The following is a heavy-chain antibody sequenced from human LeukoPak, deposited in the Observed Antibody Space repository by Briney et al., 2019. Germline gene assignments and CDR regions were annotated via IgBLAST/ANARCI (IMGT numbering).Heavy chain of an antibody. CDR1: GYTFSNYG. V-gene: IGHV1-69*05. CDR2: IIPIFGTA. CDR3: ARGPLEWFNDY. D-gene: IGHD3-3*01. Sequence: GASVKVSCKASGYTFSNYGLNWVRQVPGQGLEWMGGIIPIFGTANYAQKFQGRVTITTDESTSTAYMELSGLRSEDTAVYYCARGPLEWFNDYWGQGTLVTVSS. J-gene: IGHJ4*02.